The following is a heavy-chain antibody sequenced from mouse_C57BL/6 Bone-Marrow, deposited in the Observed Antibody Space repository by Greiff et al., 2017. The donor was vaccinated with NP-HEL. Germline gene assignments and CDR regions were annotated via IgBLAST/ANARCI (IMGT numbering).Heavy chain of an antibody. Sequence: EVQLQQSGPELVKPGASVKISCKASGYTFTDYYMNWVKQSHGKSLEWIGDINPNNGGTSYNQKFKGKATLTVDKSSSTAYMELRSLTSEDSAVYYCARGGSRVLYAMDYWGQGTSVTVSS. CDR2: INPNNGGT. J-gene: IGHJ4*01. V-gene: IGHV1-26*01. CDR3: ARGGSRVLYAMDY. CDR1: GYTFTDYY. D-gene: IGHD1-1*01.